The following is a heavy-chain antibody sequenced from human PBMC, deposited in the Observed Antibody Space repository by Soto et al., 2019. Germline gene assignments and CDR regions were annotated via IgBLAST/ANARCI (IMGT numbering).Heavy chain of an antibody. V-gene: IGHV4-59*01. CDR1: GGSISRYY. Sequence: SETLSLTCTVSGGSISRYYWSWIRQPPGKGLEWIGYIYYSGSTDYNPSLKSRVTISVDTSKNQFSLKLSSVTAADTAVYYCARDVNFDYYDSSGYYWDVAFDIWGQGTMVTVSS. CDR3: ARDVNFDYYDSSGYYWDVAFDI. D-gene: IGHD3-22*01. CDR2: IYYSGST. J-gene: IGHJ3*02.